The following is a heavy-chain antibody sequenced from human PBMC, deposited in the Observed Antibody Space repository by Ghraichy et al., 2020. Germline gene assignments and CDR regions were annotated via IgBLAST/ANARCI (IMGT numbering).Heavy chain of an antibody. J-gene: IGHJ4*02. CDR1: GFTFSDFA. V-gene: IGHV3-23*01. D-gene: IGHD2-15*01. CDR3: AKDYRDYFDH. Sequence: LSLTCAASGFTFSDFAMSWVRQAPGKGLEWVSAISASDSSTYYADSVKGRFTISRDNSANTLYLQINSLRAEDTAVYYCAKDYRDYFDHWGQGTLVTVSS. CDR2: ISASDSST.